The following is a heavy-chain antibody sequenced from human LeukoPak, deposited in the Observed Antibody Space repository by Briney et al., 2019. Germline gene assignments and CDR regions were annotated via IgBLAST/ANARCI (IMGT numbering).Heavy chain of an antibody. Sequence: PGGSLRLSCAASGFTFSSYSMNWVRQAPGKGLEWVSYISSSSSTIYYADSVKGRFTISRDNAKNSLYLQMNSLRAEDTAVYYCARAARGYYYYYMDVWGKGTTVTVSS. CDR2: ISSSSSTI. V-gene: IGHV3-48*01. CDR1: GFTFSSYS. CDR3: ARAARGYYYYYMDV. J-gene: IGHJ6*03.